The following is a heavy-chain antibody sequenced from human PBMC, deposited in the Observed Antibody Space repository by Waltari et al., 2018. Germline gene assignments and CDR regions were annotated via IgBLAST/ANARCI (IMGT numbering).Heavy chain of an antibody. J-gene: IGHJ4*02. CDR1: GFTFSTYW. D-gene: IGHD3-10*01. V-gene: IGHV3-74*01. CDR2: IHSDGSTT. CDR3: GRARVQGVKYFDY. Sequence: DVQLVESGGGLVQPGGSLRLSCTASGFTFSTYWMHWVRHGPGTGLMWVSRIHSDGSTTSYEDSVRGRFTISRDNAKTTLYLQMNSVRAEDTAVYYGGRARVQGVKYFDYWGRGTLVTVSS.